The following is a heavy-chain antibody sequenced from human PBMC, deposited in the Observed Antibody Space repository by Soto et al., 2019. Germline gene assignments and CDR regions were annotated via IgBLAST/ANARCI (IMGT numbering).Heavy chain of an antibody. Sequence: PGESLRLSCXXXXXSXXXXXXXXVXQAPGKGLQWVSSITNRGTHTYSADSVKGRFTISRDNDKNSLYLQMNNLRAEDTAIYFCARAHEVAWFDSWGLGTLVTVTS. J-gene: IGHJ5*01. V-gene: IGHV3-21*01. CDR1: XXSXXXXX. CDR2: ITNRGTHT. D-gene: IGHD2-15*01. CDR3: ARAHEVAWFDS.